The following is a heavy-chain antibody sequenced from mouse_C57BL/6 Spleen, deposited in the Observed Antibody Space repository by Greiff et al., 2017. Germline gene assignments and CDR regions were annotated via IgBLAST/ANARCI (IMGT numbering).Heavy chain of an antibody. CDR2: IYPGDGDT. J-gene: IGHJ2*01. CDR1: GYAFSSSW. Sequence: QVQLQQSGPELVKPGASVKISCKASGYAFSSSWMNWVKQRPGKGLEWIGRIYPGDGDTNYNGKFKGKATLTADKSSSTAYMQLSSLTSEDSAVYFGVGTGTGGDYFDCWGQGTTLTVSS. CDR3: VGTGTGGDYFDC. D-gene: IGHD4-1*01. V-gene: IGHV1-82*01.